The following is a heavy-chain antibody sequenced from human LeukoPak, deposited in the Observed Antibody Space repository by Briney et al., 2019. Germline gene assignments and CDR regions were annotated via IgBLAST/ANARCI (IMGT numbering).Heavy chain of an antibody. CDR1: GGSISSSSYY. Sequence: PSETLSLTCTVSGGSISSSSYYWGWIRQPPGKGLEWTGYIYYSGSTNYNPSLKSRVTISVDTSKNQFSLKLSSVTAADTAVYYCARFIDEIDNWFDPWGQGTLVTVSS. D-gene: IGHD3-16*02. CDR2: IYYSGST. V-gene: IGHV4-61*05. CDR3: ARFIDEIDNWFDP. J-gene: IGHJ5*02.